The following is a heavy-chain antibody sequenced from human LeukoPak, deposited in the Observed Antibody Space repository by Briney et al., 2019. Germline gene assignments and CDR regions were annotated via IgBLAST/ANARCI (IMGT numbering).Heavy chain of an antibody. CDR1: GFTFSSYS. D-gene: IGHD6-6*01. Sequence: GGSLRLSCAASGFTFSSYSMNWVRQAPGKGLEWVSSISSSSSYIYYADSVKGRFTISRDYAKNSLYLQMNSLRAEDTAVYYCARDSEPLFGYSSSPHFDYWGQGTLVTVSS. CDR3: ARDSEPLFGYSSSPHFDY. CDR2: ISSSSSYI. J-gene: IGHJ4*02. V-gene: IGHV3-21*01.